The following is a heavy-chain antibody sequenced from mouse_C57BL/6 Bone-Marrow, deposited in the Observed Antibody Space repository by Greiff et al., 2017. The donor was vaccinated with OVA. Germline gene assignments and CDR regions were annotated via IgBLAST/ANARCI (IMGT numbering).Heavy chain of an antibody. J-gene: IGHJ2*01. CDR3: ARYDYDALFDY. CDR1: GYSFTGYY. V-gene: IGHV1-42*01. D-gene: IGHD2-4*01. Sequence: EVQLQQSGPELVKPGASVKISCKASGYSFTGYYMNWVKQSPEKSLEWIGEINPSTGGTTYNQKFKAKATLTVDKSSSTAYMQLKSLTSEDSAVYYCARYDYDALFDYWGQGTTLTVSS. CDR2: INPSTGGT.